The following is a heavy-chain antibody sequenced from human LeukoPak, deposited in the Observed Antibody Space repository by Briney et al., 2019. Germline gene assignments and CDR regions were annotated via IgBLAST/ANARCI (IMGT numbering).Heavy chain of an antibody. Sequence: GGSLRLSCAASGFTFSSYAMSWVRQAPGRGLEWVSAISGSGGSTYYADSVKGRFTISRDNSKNTLYLQMNSLRAEDAAVYYCAKGKGIPMIVVVYWGQGTLVTVSS. CDR3: AKGKGIPMIVVVY. V-gene: IGHV3-23*01. CDR1: GFTFSSYA. CDR2: ISGSGGST. J-gene: IGHJ4*02. D-gene: IGHD3-22*01.